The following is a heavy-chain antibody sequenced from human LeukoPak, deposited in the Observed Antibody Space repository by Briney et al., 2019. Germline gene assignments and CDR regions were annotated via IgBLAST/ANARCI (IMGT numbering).Heavy chain of an antibody. CDR2: IRSKANSYAT. Sequence: GGSLRLSCAASGFTFSGSAMHWVRQASGKGLEWVGRIRSKANSYATAYAASVKGRFTISRDDSKNTAYLQMNSLKTEDTAVYYCTRHMRDTAMAPDAFDIWGQGTMVTVSS. D-gene: IGHD5-18*01. V-gene: IGHV3-73*01. CDR3: TRHMRDTAMAPDAFDI. CDR1: GFTFSGSA. J-gene: IGHJ3*02.